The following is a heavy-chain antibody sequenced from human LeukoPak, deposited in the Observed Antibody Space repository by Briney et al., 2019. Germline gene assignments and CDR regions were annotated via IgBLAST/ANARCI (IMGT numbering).Heavy chain of an antibody. D-gene: IGHD3-10*01. CDR2: MNPNSGNT. V-gene: IGHV1-8*01. Sequence: ASVKVSCKASGYTFTSYDINWVRQATGQGLEWMGWMNPNSGNTGYAQKFQGRVTMTRNTSISTAYMELSSLRSEDTAVYYCARGLGALSYYGSGGYYTNWFDPWGQGTLVTVSS. CDR3: ARGLGALSYYGSGGYYTNWFDP. CDR1: GYTFTSYD. J-gene: IGHJ5*02.